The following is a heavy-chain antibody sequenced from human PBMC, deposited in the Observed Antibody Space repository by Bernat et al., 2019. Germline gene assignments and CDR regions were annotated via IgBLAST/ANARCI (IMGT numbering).Heavy chain of an antibody. CDR3: ARGSEGYYDSSGYYVDY. D-gene: IGHD3-22*01. CDR1: GGSISSGGYS. Sequence: QLQLQESGSGLVKPSQTLSLTCAVSGGSISSGGYSWSWIRQPPGKGLEWIGYIYHSGSTYYNPSLKSRVTISVDRSKNQFSLKLSSVNAADTAVYYCARGSEGYYDSSGYYVDYWGQGTLVTVSS. V-gene: IGHV4-30-2*01. J-gene: IGHJ4*02. CDR2: IYHSGST.